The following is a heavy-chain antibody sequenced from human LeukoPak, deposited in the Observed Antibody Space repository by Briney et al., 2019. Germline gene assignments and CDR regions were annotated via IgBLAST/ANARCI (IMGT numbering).Heavy chain of an antibody. CDR2: ITWNSGNI. V-gene: IGHV3-9*01. CDR3: TKDRARTLNAFDV. D-gene: IGHD1-14*01. J-gene: IGHJ3*01. CDR1: GITFDDYA. Sequence: GGCLRLSCAASGITFDDYAMHWVRQAPGKGLEWVSGITWNSGNIGYADSVKGRFTISRDNAKSSLYLQMNSLRAEDTALYYCTKDRARTLNAFDVWGQGTMVTVSS.